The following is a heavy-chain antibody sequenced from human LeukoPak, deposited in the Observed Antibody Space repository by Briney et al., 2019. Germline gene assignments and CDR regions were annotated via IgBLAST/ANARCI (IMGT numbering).Heavy chain of an antibody. CDR2: IRSRDGIM. CDR3: VRDYVYAFDI. CDR1: GFTFNAYS. J-gene: IGHJ3*02. V-gene: IGHV3-48*01. D-gene: IGHD3-16*01. Sequence: GGSLRLSCVASGFTFNAYSMNWARQAPGKGLEWISYIRSRDGIMSYADSVKGRFTISTDTAKSSLFLQMNGLSADDTAVYYCVRDYVYAFDIWGQGTMVTVSS.